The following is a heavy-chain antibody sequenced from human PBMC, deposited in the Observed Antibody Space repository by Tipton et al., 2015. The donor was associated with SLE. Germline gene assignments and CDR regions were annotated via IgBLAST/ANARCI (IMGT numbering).Heavy chain of an antibody. J-gene: IGHJ4*02. Sequence: TLSLTCTVSGGSISSGSYYWSWIRQPAGKGLEWIGYIYHSGSTYYNPSLKSRVTISVDRSKNQFSLKLSSVTAADTAVYYCARFGSEWGSFDSWGQGTLVTVSS. D-gene: IGHD3-10*01. CDR3: ARFGSEWGSFDS. CDR1: GGSISSGSYY. V-gene: IGHV4-30-2*01. CDR2: IYHSGST.